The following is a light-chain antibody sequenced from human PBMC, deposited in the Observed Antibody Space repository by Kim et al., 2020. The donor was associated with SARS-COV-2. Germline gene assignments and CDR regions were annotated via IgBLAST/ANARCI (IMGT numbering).Light chain of an antibody. Sequence: QAVVTKEPSLTVYPGKTVTLTCGSSTGAVTIGHDPYWFQQKPGQATTTLIYDTSNKHSWTPDRFSGSLLGGKAALTLSGAQSEDEAEYYCLLSYTIAWGFGGGTQLTVL. V-gene: IGLV7-46*01. CDR1: TGAVTIGHD. CDR3: LLSYTIAWG. J-gene: IGLJ3*02. CDR2: DTS.